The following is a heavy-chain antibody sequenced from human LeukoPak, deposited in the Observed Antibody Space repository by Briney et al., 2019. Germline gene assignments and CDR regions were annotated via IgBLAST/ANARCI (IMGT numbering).Heavy chain of an antibody. CDR2: IYTGGGR. CDR3: ARGIDY. CDR1: GFTVSSYY. Sequence: PGGSLRLSCAASGFTVSSYYMNWVRQAPGKELEWVSVIYTGGGRYYAESVRGRFTISRDTSKNMVFLQMNSLRVEDTAVYYCARGIDYWGRGTLVTVSS. V-gene: IGHV3-53*01. J-gene: IGHJ4*02.